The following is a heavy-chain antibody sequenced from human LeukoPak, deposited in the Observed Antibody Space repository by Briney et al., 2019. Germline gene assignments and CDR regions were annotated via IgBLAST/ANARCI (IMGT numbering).Heavy chain of an antibody. CDR1: GGSISSGDYY. CDR3: ARGRGIVVVPAAIFPPYYFDY. Sequence: PSETLSLTCTVSGGSISSGDYYWSWIRQPPGKGLEWIGYIYYSGSTNYNPSLKSRVTISVDTSKNQFSLKLSSVTAADTAVYYCARGRGIVVVPAAIFPPYYFDYWGQGTLVTVSS. CDR2: IYYSGST. V-gene: IGHV4-30-4*01. D-gene: IGHD2-2*02. J-gene: IGHJ4*02.